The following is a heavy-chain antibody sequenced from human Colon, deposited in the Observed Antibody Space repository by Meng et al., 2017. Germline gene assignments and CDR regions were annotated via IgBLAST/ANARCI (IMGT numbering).Heavy chain of an antibody. J-gene: IGHJ4*02. CDR2: INPRTGDT. D-gene: IGHD2-15*01. CDR1: GYTLD. V-gene: IGHV1-2*06. CDR3: ARESADGGSFDL. Sequence: QVQLVHSGAEVKKPGASVTVSCKASGYTLDIHWVLLRPGEGLEWMGRINPRTGDTKFAQSFQGRVTMTRDTSTTTFSMNLRSLTTDDSAIYFCARESADGGSFDLWGQGTLVTVSS.